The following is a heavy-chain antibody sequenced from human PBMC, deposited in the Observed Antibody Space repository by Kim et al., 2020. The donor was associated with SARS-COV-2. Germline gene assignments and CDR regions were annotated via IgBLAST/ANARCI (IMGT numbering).Heavy chain of an antibody. CDR2: INPSGGST. V-gene: IGHV1-46*01. D-gene: IGHD3-10*01. CDR1: GYTFTSYY. Sequence: ASVKVSCKASGYTFTSYYMHWVRQAPGQGLEWMGIINPSGGSTSYAQKFQGRVTMTRDTSTSTVYMELSSLRSEDTAVYYCARGSELLWFGELSQHPYAFDIWGQGTMVTVSS. J-gene: IGHJ3*02. CDR3: ARGSELLWFGELSQHPYAFDI.